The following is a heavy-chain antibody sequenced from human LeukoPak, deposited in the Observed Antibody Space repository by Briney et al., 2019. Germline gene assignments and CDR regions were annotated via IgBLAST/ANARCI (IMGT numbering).Heavy chain of an antibody. CDR2: FDPEDGET. V-gene: IGHV1-24*01. J-gene: IGHJ4*02. Sequence: ASVKVSCKVSGHTLNELSMHWVRQAPGKGLEWMGGFDPEDGETVYAQKLQGRVTMTEDTSTETAYMDLSSLRSDDTAVYYCARGRGAGYCSSSSCHIFDYWGQGTLVTVSS. D-gene: IGHD2-2*01. CDR3: ARGRGAGYCSSSSCHIFDY. CDR1: GHTLNELS.